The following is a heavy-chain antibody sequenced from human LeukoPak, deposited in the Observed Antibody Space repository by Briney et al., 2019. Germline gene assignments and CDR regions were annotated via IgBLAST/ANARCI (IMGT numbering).Heavy chain of an antibody. J-gene: IGHJ2*01. CDR3: ARVRATVVTRGRRSWYFDL. CDR1: GGSFSGYY. Sequence: PSETLSLTCAVYGGSFSGYYWRWIRQPPGKGLEWIGEINHSGSTNYNPSLKSRVTISVDTSKNQFSLKLSSVTAADTAVYYCARVRATVVTRGRRSWYFDLWGRGTLVTVSS. CDR2: INHSGST. V-gene: IGHV4-34*01. D-gene: IGHD4-17*01.